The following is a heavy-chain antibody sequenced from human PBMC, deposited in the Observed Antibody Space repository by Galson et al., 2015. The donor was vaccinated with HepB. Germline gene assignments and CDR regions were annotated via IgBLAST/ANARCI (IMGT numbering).Heavy chain of an antibody. CDR3: VRGGPGIVPAGRMY. CDR1: GFIFRSYS. CDR2: VSFDGSDK. D-gene: IGHD2-2*01. V-gene: IGHV3-30*04. J-gene: IGHJ4*02. Sequence: SLRLSCAASGFIFRSYSLHWVRQAPGKGLEWVAVVSFDGSDKYYADDSVKARFSISRDNSQNTVYLEMNGVRVEDTAVYYCVRGGPGIVPAGRMYWGQEALVTVSS.